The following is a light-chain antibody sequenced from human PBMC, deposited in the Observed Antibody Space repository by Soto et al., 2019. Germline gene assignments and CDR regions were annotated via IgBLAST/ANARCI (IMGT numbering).Light chain of an antibody. Sequence: QSALTQPASVSGSPGQSITISCSGASSDIGPYDYVSWYQHHPGRAPKLLIYEVSNRPSGGSYRFSGSKSGNTASLTISGLQAEDEGDYYCTTFAPGRIYVFGSGTKVTVL. CDR3: TTFAPGRIYV. CDR2: EVS. J-gene: IGLJ1*01. V-gene: IGLV2-14*01. CDR1: SSDIGPYDY.